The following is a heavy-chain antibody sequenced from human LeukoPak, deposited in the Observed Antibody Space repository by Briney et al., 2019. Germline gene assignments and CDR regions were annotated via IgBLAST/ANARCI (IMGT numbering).Heavy chain of an antibody. Sequence: ASVKVSCKASGGTFSSYAISWVRQAPGQGLEWMGGIIPIFGTANYAQKFQGRVTITADESTSTAYMELSSLRSEDTAVYYCAREKVGQPPYFDYWGQGTLVTVSS. CDR3: AREKVGQPPYFDY. D-gene: IGHD3-10*01. CDR1: GGTFSSYA. CDR2: IIPIFGTA. V-gene: IGHV1-69*13. J-gene: IGHJ4*02.